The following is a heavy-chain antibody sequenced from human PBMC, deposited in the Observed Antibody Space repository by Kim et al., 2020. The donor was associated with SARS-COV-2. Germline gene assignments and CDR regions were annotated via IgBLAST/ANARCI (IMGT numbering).Heavy chain of an antibody. J-gene: IGHJ6*02. Sequence: GGSLRLSCAASGFTFNSFGMHWVRQAPGKGLEWVAVIWYDGSNKYYTDSVKGRFTISRDNSKNTVYLQMSSLRVEDTALYYCAKDTKVATAGSPYYGLDVWGQGTTVTVS. CDR2: IWYDGSNK. CDR1: GFTFNSFG. D-gene: IGHD6-13*01. CDR3: AKDTKVATAGSPYYGLDV. V-gene: IGHV3-33*06.